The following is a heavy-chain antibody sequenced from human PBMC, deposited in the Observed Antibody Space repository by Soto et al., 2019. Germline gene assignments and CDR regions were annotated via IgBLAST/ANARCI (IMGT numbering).Heavy chain of an antibody. CDR1: GFSLSTGGMG. J-gene: IGHJ6*02. V-gene: IGHV2-5*02. D-gene: IGHD2-21*02. Sequence: QITLKESGPTLVKPTQTLTLTCTFSGFSLSTGGMGVGWIRQPPGKALEWLALIYWDGDRRYRPSLMSRLTLAKDTSKNQVVLTMTNMDPEDTATYYCVHSRCGGDCLQSYSSHYYYGMDIWGQGTTVTVSS. CDR2: IYWDGDR. CDR3: VHSRCGGDCLQSYSSHYYYGMDI.